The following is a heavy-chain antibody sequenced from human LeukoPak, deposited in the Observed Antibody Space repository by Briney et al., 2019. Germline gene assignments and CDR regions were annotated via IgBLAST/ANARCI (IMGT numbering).Heavy chain of an antibody. Sequence: GGSLRLSCAASGFTFSSYAMHWVRQAPGKGLEWVSGISWNSGSIGYADSVKGRFTISRDNAKNSLYLQMNSLRAEDTALYYCAKALGYYYDSSGCQHWGQGTLVTVSS. CDR3: AKALGYYYDSSGCQH. V-gene: IGHV3-9*01. CDR2: ISWNSGSI. J-gene: IGHJ1*01. D-gene: IGHD3-22*01. CDR1: GFTFSSYA.